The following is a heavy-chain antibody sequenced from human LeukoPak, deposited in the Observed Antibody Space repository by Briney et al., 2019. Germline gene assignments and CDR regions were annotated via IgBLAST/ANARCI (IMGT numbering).Heavy chain of an antibody. CDR2: INHTGRT. CDR1: GGSFSANY. Sequence: KPSETLSLTCAVSGGSFSANYWSWIRQPPGEGPEWIGEINHTGRTNYNPSLKSRVTISVDTSKNQFSLKLSSVTAADTAVYYCARILQSPSVVVVAATLFDYWGQGTLVTVSS. D-gene: IGHD2-15*01. V-gene: IGHV4-34*01. J-gene: IGHJ4*02. CDR3: ARILQSPSVVVVAATLFDY.